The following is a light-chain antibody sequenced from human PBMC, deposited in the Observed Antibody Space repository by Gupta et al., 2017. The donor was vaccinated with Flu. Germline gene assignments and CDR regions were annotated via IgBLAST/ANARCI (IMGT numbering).Light chain of an antibody. J-gene: IGLJ1*01. CDR2: EVS. CDR3: SSYTSSSGNV. CDR1: SSDVGGYNY. V-gene: IGLV2-14*01. Sequence: HSPLTQPACVCGSRGPSITIPSTGSSSDVGGYNYVSWYQQHPGKAPKLMIYEVSNRPSGVSNRFSGSKSGNTASLTISGLQAEDEADYYCSSYTSSSGNVFGTGTKVTVL.